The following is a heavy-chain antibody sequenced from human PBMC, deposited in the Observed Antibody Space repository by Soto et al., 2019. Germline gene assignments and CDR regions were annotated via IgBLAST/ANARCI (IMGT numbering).Heavy chain of an antibody. D-gene: IGHD2-21*02. V-gene: IGHV3-23*01. CDR1: GFTFSNYA. J-gene: IGHJ6*03. Sequence: GGSLRLSCAASGFTFSNYAMNWVRQAPGKGLEWVTAISGSGGSTYYADSVKGRFTISRDNSRNTVFLQMNSLRTEDTAIYYSGSTYYNPSLKSRVTISVDTSKNQFSLKLSSVTAADTAVYYCARGPYSSSWYKEKSINYYYYYYMDVWGKGTTVTVSS. CDR2: ISGSGGST. CDR3: GSTYYNPSLKSRVTISVDTSKNQFSLKLSSVTAADTAVYYCARGPYSSSWYKEKSINYYYYYYMDV.